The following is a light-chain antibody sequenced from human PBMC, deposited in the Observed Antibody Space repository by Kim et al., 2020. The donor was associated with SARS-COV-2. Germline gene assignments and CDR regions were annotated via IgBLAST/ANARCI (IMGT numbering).Light chain of an antibody. CDR2: GVS. Sequence: SPGESATLSCRASQSVSSSYLAWYQQKPGQPPRLLIYGVSSRATGIPDRFSGSGSGTDFTLTISRLEPEDFAVYYCQQYGSSPRTFGQGTKVDIK. J-gene: IGKJ1*01. CDR1: QSVSSSY. V-gene: IGKV3-20*01. CDR3: QQYGSSPRT.